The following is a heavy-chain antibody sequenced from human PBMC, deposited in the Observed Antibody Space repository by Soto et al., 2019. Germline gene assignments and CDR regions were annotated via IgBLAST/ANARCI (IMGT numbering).Heavy chain of an antibody. J-gene: IGHJ5*02. V-gene: IGHV4-31*03. CDR2: IYYSGST. CDR1: GGSISSGGYY. D-gene: IGHD2-2*01. CDR3: ARVFGKKNVVVPAAIGWFDP. Sequence: PSETLSLTCTVSGGSISSGGYYWGWIRQHPGKGLEWIGYIYYSGSTYYNPSLKSRVTISVDTSKNQFSLKLSSVTAADTAVYYCARVFGKKNVVVPAAIGWFDPWGQGTLVTVSS.